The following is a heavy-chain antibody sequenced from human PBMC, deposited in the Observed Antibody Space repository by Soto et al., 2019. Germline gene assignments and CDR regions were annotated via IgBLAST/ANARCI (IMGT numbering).Heavy chain of an antibody. CDR2: ISTYNGNT. CDR3: ARDPYHVLMVKAPILYGMDV. CDR1: GYTFTTYD. Sequence: QVQLVQSGAEVKKPGASVKVSCKASGYTFTTYDISWVRQAPGQGLEWMGRISTYNGNTNYPQSLQGRLTMTTDTSTTTAYMELRNLRADDTAVYYCARDPYHVLMVKAPILYGMDVWGQGTTVTVSS. V-gene: IGHV1-18*01. J-gene: IGHJ6*02. D-gene: IGHD2-8*01.